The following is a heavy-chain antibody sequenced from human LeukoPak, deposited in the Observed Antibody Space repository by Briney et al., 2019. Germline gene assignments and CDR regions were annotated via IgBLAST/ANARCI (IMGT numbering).Heavy chain of an antibody. CDR2: IYTSGST. CDR3: ARKGTGDLDYFDY. V-gene: IGHV4-61*02. Sequence: SETLSLXCTVSGGSISSGSYYWSWIRQPAGKGLEWIGRIYTSGSTNYNPSLESRVTISVDTSKNQFSLKLSSVTAADTAVYYCARKGTGDLDYFDYWGQGTLVTVSS. J-gene: IGHJ4*02. CDR1: GGSISSGSYY. D-gene: IGHD7-27*01.